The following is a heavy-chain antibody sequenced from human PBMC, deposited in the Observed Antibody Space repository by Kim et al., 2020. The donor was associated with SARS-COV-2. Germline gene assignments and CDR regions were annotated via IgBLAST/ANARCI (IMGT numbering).Heavy chain of an antibody. J-gene: IGHJ4*02. Sequence: GGSLRLSCAVSGFTFSSYEMNWVRQAPGKGLEWVSYISSSATTIYYADSVKGRFTISRDNAKNSLYLQMNSLRADDTAVYYCARKYCSTISCLFDYWGQGTLVTVYS. CDR2: ISSSATTI. V-gene: IGHV3-48*03. D-gene: IGHD2-2*01. CDR1: GFTFSSYE. CDR3: ARKYCSTISCLFDY.